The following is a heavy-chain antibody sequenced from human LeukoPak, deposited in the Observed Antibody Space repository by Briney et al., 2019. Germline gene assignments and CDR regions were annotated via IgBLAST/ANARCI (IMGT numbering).Heavy chain of an antibody. CDR1: GYSISSGDY. J-gene: IGHJ3*02. CDR2: IYHSGST. D-gene: IGHD3-10*01. CDR3: AKSNGYGLVDI. V-gene: IGHV4-38-2*02. Sequence: SETLSLTCTVSGYSISSGDYWGWIRQPPGKGPEWIGSIYHSGSTYYNPSLKSRVTISVDTSKNQFSLKLTSVTAADTAVYYCAKSNGYGLVDIWGQGTMVTVSS.